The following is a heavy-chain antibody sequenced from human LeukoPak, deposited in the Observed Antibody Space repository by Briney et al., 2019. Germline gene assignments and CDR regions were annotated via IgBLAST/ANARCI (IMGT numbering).Heavy chain of an antibody. Sequence: GGSLRLSCAASGFTFRSYAMSWGRQAPGKGLEWVSSISGSGYNTKYADSVKVRFSISRDNSENTLYLQMNSLRAEDAALYYCAKDSRQGRDGDDYWGQGTLVTVSP. V-gene: IGHV3-23*01. CDR2: ISGSGYNT. CDR3: AKDSRQGRDGDDY. D-gene: IGHD7-27*01. J-gene: IGHJ4*02. CDR1: GFTFRSYA.